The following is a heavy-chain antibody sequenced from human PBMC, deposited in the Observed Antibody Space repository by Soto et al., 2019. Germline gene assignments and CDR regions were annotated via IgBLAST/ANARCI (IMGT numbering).Heavy chain of an antibody. V-gene: IGHV3-23*01. CDR2: ISGSGGST. CDR1: GFTFSSYA. D-gene: IGHD3-3*01. Sequence: PGGSLRLSCAASGFTFSSYAMSWVRQAPGKGLEWVSAISGSGGSTYYADSVKGRFTISRDNSKNTLYLQMNSLRAEDTAVYYCAKGRGYDFWSGSWFDPWGQGTLVTVSS. J-gene: IGHJ5*02. CDR3: AKGRGYDFWSGSWFDP.